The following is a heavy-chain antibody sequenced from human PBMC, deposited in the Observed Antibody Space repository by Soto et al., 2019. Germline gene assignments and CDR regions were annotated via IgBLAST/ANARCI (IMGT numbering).Heavy chain of an antibody. J-gene: IGHJ4*02. D-gene: IGHD4-17*01. CDR3: ARTLYGDNVDY. V-gene: IGHV1-8*02. CDR1: GGTFSSYT. CDR2: MNPNSGNT. Sequence: ASVKVSCKASGGTFSSYTIIWVRQAPGQGLEWMGWMNPNSGNTGYAQKFQGRVTMTRNTSISTAYMELSSLRSEDTAVYYCARTLYGDNVDYWGQGTLVTVSS.